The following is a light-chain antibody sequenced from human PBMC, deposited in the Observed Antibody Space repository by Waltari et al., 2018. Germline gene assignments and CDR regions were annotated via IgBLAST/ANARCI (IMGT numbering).Light chain of an antibody. CDR1: SSHVGFDNS. Sequence: QSALPQPASVSGSPGQSITISCTGSSSHVGFDNSVSWYQHHPGKAPKLLIYDVNKRPSGVSSRFSGPKSGNTASLTISGLQAEDEADYYCSAYTSSVTWVFGGGTKLTVL. CDR2: DVN. V-gene: IGLV2-14*03. J-gene: IGLJ3*02. CDR3: SAYTSSVTWV.